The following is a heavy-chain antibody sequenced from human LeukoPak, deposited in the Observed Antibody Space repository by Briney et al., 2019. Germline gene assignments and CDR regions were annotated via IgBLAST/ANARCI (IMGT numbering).Heavy chain of an antibody. CDR2: ISSSSSFI. V-gene: IGHV3-21*06. J-gene: IGHJ6*02. CDR3: ARDICSDGVCYYGMDV. CDR1: GFTFSTYS. D-gene: IGHD2-8*01. Sequence: GGSLRLSCAASGFTFSTYSMNWVRQAPGKGLEWVSSISSSSSFIYYTDSVKGRFTISRDNAKNSLYLQTNSLRAEDTAVYYCARDICSDGVCYYGMDVWGQGTTVTVSS.